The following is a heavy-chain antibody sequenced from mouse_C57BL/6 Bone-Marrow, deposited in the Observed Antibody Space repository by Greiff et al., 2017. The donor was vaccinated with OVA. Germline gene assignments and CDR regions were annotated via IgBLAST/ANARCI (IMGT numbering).Heavy chain of an antibody. CDR1: GYTFTSYW. D-gene: IGHD2-2*01. J-gene: IGHJ2*01. CDR2: IDPSDSET. CDR3: ARGGYDGVFDY. Sequence: QVQLQQPGAELVRPGSSVKLSCKASGYTFTSYWMHWVKQRPIQGLEWIGNIDPSDSETHYNQKFKDKATLTVDKSSSTAYMQLSSLTSEDSAVYYCARGGYDGVFDYWGQGTTLTVSS. V-gene: IGHV1-52*01.